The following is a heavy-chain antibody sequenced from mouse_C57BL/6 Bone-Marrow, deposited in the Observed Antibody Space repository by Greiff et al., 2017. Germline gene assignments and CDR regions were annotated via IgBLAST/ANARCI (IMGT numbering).Heavy chain of an antibody. CDR1: GYSITSDY. J-gene: IGHJ2*01. CDR2: ISYSGST. CDR3: ARGIHYYGSSYVNYFDY. D-gene: IGHD1-1*01. Sequence: VQLQQSGPGLAKPSQTLSLTCSVTGYSITSDYWNWIRKFPGNKLEYMGYISYSGSTYYNPSLKSRISITRDTSKNQYYLQLNSVTTEDTATYYCARGIHYYGSSYVNYFDYWGQGTTLTVSS. V-gene: IGHV3-8*01.